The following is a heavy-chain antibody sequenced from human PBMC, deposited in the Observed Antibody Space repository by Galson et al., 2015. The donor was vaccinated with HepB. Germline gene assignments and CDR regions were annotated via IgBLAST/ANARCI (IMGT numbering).Heavy chain of an antibody. CDR3: ARVRTPSQTYSSGWYYFDY. V-gene: IGHV1-69*13. J-gene: IGHJ4*02. CDR2: IIPIFGTA. D-gene: IGHD6-19*01. CDR1: GGTFSSYA. Sequence: SVKVSCKASGGTFSSYAISWVRQAPGQGLEWMGGIIPIFGTANYAQKFQGRVTITADESTSTAYMELSSLRSEDTAVYYCARVRTPSQTYSSGWYYFDYWGQGTLVTVSS.